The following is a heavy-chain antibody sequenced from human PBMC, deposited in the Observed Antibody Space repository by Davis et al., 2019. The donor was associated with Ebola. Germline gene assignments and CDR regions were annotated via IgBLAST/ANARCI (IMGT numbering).Heavy chain of an antibody. CDR3: ARDYHSRMTTVNTRWFDP. V-gene: IGHV3-33*01. J-gene: IGHJ5*02. CDR1: GFTFSSSG. D-gene: IGHD4-17*01. CDR2: IRYDGSNK. Sequence: GESLKISCAASGFTFSSSGMHWVRQAPGKGLEWVAVIRYDGSNKYYAESVKGRFTISRDNSKNTLYLQMNSLRAEDTAVYYCARDYHSRMTTVNTRWFDPWGQGTLVTVSS.